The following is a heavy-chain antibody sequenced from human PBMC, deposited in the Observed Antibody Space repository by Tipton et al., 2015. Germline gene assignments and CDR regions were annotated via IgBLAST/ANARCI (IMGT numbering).Heavy chain of an antibody. J-gene: IGHJ6*02. CDR3: AKDRDIIVAVAHGMDV. CDR1: GYTFTNSY. V-gene: IGHV1-46*01. Sequence: QSGAEVKKPGTSVTVSCKASGYTFTNSYTHWVRQAPGQGLEWMGIIDLGRGTTKYAQEFQGRVTMTRDTSTTTVYMELSSLRSEDTAVYYCAKDRDIIVAVAHGMDVWGQGTTVTVSS. D-gene: IGHD2-15*01. CDR2: IDLGRGTT.